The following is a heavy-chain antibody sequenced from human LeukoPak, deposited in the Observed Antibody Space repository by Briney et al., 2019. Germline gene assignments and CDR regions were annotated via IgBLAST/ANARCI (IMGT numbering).Heavy chain of an antibody. V-gene: IGHV3-23*01. D-gene: IGHD3-3*01. CDR1: GFTFSSYA. J-gene: IGHJ4*02. Sequence: GGSLRLSCAASGFTFSSYAMSWVRQAPGKGLEWVSAVSGSGGSTYYADSVKGRFTISRDNSKNTLYMQVNSLRAEDTAVYDCAKGINYDFWSGYYPGLYFDYWGQGTLVTVSS. CDR3: AKGINYDFWSGYYPGLYFDY. CDR2: VSGSGGST.